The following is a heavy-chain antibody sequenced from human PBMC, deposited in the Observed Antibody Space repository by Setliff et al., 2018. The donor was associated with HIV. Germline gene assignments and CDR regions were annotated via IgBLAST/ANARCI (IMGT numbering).Heavy chain of an antibody. J-gene: IGHJ4*02. CDR3: ARGQYSSSSGAFDY. D-gene: IGHD6-6*01. V-gene: IGHV1-18*01. CDR1: GYTFTRYG. CDR2: ISAYNGNT. Sequence: GASVXVSCKASGYTFTRYGISWVRQAPGQGLEWMGWISAYNGNTNYAEKLQGRVTITTDTSTSTGYMELRSLRSDDTAVYYCARGQYSSSSGAFDYWGQGTLVTVSS.